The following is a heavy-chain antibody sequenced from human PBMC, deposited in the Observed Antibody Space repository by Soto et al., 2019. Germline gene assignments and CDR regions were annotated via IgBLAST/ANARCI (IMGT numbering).Heavy chain of an antibody. CDR3: ARERGVATTSPPFLDY. Sequence: EVQLLESGGGLVRPGGSLRLSCAASGFTFTSYAMTWVRQAPGKGLEWVSGISGTGGSTYYADSVKGRFTISRDKSKNTLYLHVNSLRAEDTAVYYCARERGVATTSPPFLDYWGQGTLVTVSS. CDR1: GFTFTSYA. V-gene: IGHV3-23*01. D-gene: IGHD5-12*01. CDR2: ISGTGGST. J-gene: IGHJ4*02.